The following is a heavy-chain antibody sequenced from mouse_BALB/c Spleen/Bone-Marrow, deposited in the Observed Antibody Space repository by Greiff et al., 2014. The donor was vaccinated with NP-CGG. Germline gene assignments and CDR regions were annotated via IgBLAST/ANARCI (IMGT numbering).Heavy chain of an antibody. CDR3: ARDSFLITRALDY. Sequence: QVQLQQSGPGLVAPSQSLSITCTVSGSSLTGYGVNWVRQPPGKGLEWLGMIWGDGSTDYNSALKSRLSISKDNSKSQVFLKMNSLQTDDTARYYCARDSFLITRALDYWGQGTSVTVSS. J-gene: IGHJ4*01. CDR2: IWGDGST. V-gene: IGHV2-6-7*01. CDR1: GSSLTGYG. D-gene: IGHD2-4*01.